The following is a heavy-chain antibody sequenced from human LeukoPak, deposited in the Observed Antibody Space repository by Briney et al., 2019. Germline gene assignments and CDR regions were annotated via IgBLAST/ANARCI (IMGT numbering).Heavy chain of an antibody. CDR3: ARFNYYGSGSPALYFDY. V-gene: IGHV1-2*06. CDR2: INPNSGGT. J-gene: IGHJ4*02. Sequence: SVKVSCKASGYTFTGYYMHWVRQAPGQGLEWMGRINPNSGGTNYAQTFQGRVTMTRDTSTSTAYMELSRLSCKDTAVYYCARFNYYGSGSPALYFDYWGQGTLVTVSS. D-gene: IGHD3-10*01. CDR1: GYTFTGYY.